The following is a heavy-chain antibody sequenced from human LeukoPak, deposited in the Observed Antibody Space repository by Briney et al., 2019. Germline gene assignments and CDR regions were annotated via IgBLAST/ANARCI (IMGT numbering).Heavy chain of an antibody. Sequence: GGSLRLSCAASGFTFSSYWMSWVRQAPGKGLEWVANIKEDGSEKYYVDSVKGRFTISRDNAKKSLYLQMNSLRAEDTAVYYCARGLLGAPTSYFDFWGQGTLVTVSS. V-gene: IGHV3-7*01. CDR2: IKEDGSEK. J-gene: IGHJ4*02. CDR3: ARGLLGAPTSYFDF. CDR1: GFTFSSYW. D-gene: IGHD1-26*01.